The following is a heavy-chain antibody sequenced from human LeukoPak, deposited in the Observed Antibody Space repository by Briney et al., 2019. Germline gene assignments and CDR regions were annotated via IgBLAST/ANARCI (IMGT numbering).Heavy chain of an antibody. V-gene: IGHV4-34*01. Sequence: SETLPLTCAVYGGSFSGYYWSWIRQPPGKGLEWIGEINHSGSTNYNPSLKSRVTISVDTSKNQFSLKLSSVTAADTAVYYCAREDYGSGSSPPYFDYWGQGTLVTVSS. D-gene: IGHD3-10*01. J-gene: IGHJ4*02. CDR2: INHSGST. CDR3: AREDYGSGSSPPYFDY. CDR1: GGSFSGYY.